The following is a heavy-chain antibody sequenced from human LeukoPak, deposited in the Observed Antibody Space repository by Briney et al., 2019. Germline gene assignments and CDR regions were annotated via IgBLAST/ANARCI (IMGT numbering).Heavy chain of an antibody. CDR1: GFTFSTCA. CDR3: VKDRTGTYTLDY. V-gene: IGHV3-30-3*01. Sequence: QPGGSLRLSCAGSGFTFSTCAMSWVRQAPGKGLEWVAFISDDGSRQHYADSVKGRFTISRDNSKNTLNLQMNSLRAEDTAVYYCVKDRTGTYTLDYWGQGTLVTVSS. CDR2: ISDDGSRQ. J-gene: IGHJ4*02. D-gene: IGHD3-10*01.